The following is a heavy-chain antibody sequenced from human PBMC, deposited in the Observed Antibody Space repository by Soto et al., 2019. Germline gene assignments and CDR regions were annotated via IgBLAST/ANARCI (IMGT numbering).Heavy chain of an antibody. CDR2: INPNSGGT. CDR1: GYTFTGYY. D-gene: IGHD1-7*01. Sequence: ASVKVSCKASGYTFTGYYMHWVRQAPGQGLEWMGWINPNSGGTNYAQKFQGRVTMTRDTSISTAYMELSRLRSDDTAVYYCARGSHNWNYALMEDYWGRGTLVAVSS. CDR3: ARGSHNWNYALMEDY. J-gene: IGHJ4*02. V-gene: IGHV1-2*02.